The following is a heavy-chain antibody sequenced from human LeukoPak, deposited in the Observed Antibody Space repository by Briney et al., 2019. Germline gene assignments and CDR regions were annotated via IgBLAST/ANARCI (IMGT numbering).Heavy chain of an antibody. CDR1: GFTFSSYS. D-gene: IGHD6-13*01. CDR2: ISSSSSYI. V-gene: IGHV3-21*01. J-gene: IGHJ4*02. CDR3: ARSDSSRWYSLHDY. Sequence: PGGSLRLSCAASGFTFSSYSMNWVRQAPGKGLEWVSSISSSSSYIYYADSVKGRFTISRDNAKNSLYLQMNSLRAEDTAVYYCARSDSSRWYSLHDYWGQGTLVTVSS.